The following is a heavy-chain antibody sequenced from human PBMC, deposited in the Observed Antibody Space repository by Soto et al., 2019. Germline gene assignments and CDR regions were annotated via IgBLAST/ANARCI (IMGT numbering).Heavy chain of an antibody. Sequence: PGGSLRLSCAASGFTFSNYAMSWVRQAPGKELEWVSGISSSGGSTDYADSVKGRFTISRDNSQNTLNLQMNSLRAEDTAIYFCAKNQHAMAHDYWGPGTLVTVSS. CDR1: GFTFSNYA. CDR3: AKNQHAMAHDY. CDR2: ISSSGGST. V-gene: IGHV3-23*01. J-gene: IGHJ4*02. D-gene: IGHD2-8*01.